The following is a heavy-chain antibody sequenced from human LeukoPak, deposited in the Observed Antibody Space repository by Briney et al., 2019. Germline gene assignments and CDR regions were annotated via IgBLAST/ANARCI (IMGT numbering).Heavy chain of an antibody. Sequence: PGGSLRLSCAASGFTFSNAWMSWVRQAPGKGLEWVGRLKSKTDGGTTDYAAPVKGRFTISRDDSKNTLYLQMNSLKTEDTAVYYCTSDCGGDCYLYWGQGTLVTVSS. CDR3: TSDCGGDCYLY. J-gene: IGHJ4*02. D-gene: IGHD2-21*02. CDR1: GFTFSNAW. CDR2: LKSKTDGGTT. V-gene: IGHV3-15*01.